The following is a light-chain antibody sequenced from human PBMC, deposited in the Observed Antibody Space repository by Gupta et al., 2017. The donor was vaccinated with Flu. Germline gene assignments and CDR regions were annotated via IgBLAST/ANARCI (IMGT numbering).Light chain of an antibody. V-gene: IGKV4-1*01. CDR2: WES. CDR3: QQYYTFPLT. Sequence: NCKASQSVLYRRNNMNYVAWYQQRSGQPPKVLIYWESARESGVPDRCSGSGSGTDFTLTITSLQAEDVAVYYCQQYYTFPLTFGGGTKVEIK. CDR1: QSVLYRRNNMNY. J-gene: IGKJ4*01.